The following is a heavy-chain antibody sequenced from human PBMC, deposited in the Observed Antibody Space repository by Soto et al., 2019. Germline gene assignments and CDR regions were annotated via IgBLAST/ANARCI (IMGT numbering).Heavy chain of an antibody. J-gene: IGHJ6*02. D-gene: IGHD2-15*01. Sequence: ASVKVSCKASGYTFTGYYMHWVRQAPGQGLEWMGWINPNSGGTNYAQKFQGWITMTRDTSISTAYMELSRLRSDDTAVYYCARSQLGYCSGGSGSPRARYGMDVWSQGTTVTVSS. CDR1: GYTFTGYY. CDR2: INPNSGGT. V-gene: IGHV1-2*04. CDR3: ARSQLGYCSGGSGSPRARYGMDV.